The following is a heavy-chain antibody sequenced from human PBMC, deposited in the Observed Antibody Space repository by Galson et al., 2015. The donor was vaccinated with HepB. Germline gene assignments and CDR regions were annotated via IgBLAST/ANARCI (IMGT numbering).Heavy chain of an antibody. V-gene: IGHV3-21*01. J-gene: IGHJ6*02. CDR1: GFTFSTYG. Sequence: SLRLSCAASGFTFSTYGMNWVRQAPGKGLEWVSSITSSSSYIYYADSVKGRFTISRDNAKNSLYLQMNSLRADDTAVYYCLPTLYCTYGVCLPEYYGLDVWGQGTTVTVSS. CDR2: ITSSSSYI. CDR3: LPTLYCTYGVCLPEYYGLDV. D-gene: IGHD2-8*01.